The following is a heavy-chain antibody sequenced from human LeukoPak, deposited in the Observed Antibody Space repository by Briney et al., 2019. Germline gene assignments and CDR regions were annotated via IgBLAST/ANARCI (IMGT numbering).Heavy chain of an antibody. V-gene: IGHV3-23*01. J-gene: IGHJ5*02. Sequence: VGSLRLSSAASGFILTNYAMSWVRPAPGKGLEWVSTMSQSGEPSYYADAVKGRFTISRDNAKNTLYLQISSLSAEDTAVYYCAKLVIPSHSKYFDPWGQGTLVTVSS. CDR1: GFILTNYA. CDR2: MSQSGEPS. D-gene: IGHD4-11*01. CDR3: AKLVIPSHSKYFDP.